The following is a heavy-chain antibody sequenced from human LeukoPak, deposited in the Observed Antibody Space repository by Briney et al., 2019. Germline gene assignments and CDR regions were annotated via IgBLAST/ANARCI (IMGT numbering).Heavy chain of an antibody. CDR2: IIPIFGTA. D-gene: IGHD4-17*01. J-gene: IGHJ5*02. V-gene: IGHV1-69*13. CDR1: GGTFSSYA. Sequence: ASVKVSCKASGGTFSSYAISWVRQAPGQGLEWMGGIIPIFGTANYAQKFQGRVTITADESTSTAYMELSSLRSEDTAVYYCARAGYGDSMYNWFDPWGQGTLVTVSS. CDR3: ARAGYGDSMYNWFDP.